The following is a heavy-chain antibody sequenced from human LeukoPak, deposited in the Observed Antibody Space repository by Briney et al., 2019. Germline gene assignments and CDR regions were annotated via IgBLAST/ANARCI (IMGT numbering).Heavy chain of an antibody. CDR1: EFTFSSYA. J-gene: IGHJ4*02. CDR2: ISPSGVTT. CDR3: ARVPYYDSSGYLIQPFYFDY. Sequence: GETLRLSCAASEFTFSSYAMTWVRQAPGKGLEWVSGISPSGVTTYYADSVQGRFTISRDNSKNTLYLQMNSLSPEDTAVYYCARVPYYDSSGYLIQPFYFDYWGQGTLVTVSS. V-gene: IGHV3-23*01. D-gene: IGHD3-22*01.